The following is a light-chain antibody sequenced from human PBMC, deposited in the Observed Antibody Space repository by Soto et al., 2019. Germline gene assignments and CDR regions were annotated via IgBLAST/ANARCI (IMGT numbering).Light chain of an antibody. J-gene: IGKJ1*01. Sequence: ETVLTQSPGTLSLSPGERATLSCRASQSVSSNYLAWYQHIPGQAPRLLIYGASTRATGIQDRFSGSGSGTDFNLTISRLEPEDFAVYYCQQFDRSLPSWTFGQGTKVE. V-gene: IGKV3-20*01. CDR3: QQFDRSLPSWT. CDR1: QSVSSNY. CDR2: GAS.